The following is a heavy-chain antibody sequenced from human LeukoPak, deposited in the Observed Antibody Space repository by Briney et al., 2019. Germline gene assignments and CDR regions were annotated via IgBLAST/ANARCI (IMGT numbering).Heavy chain of an antibody. V-gene: IGHV3-30*03. CDR3: AGGVVVTASSRFDP. CDR1: GFTFSSYS. J-gene: IGHJ5*02. CDR2: ISYDGSNK. Sequence: GGSLRLSCAASGFTFSSYSMNWDRQAPGKGLEWVAVISYDGSNKYYADSVKGRFTISRDNSKNTLYLQMNSLRAEDTAVYYCAGGVVVTASSRFDPWGQGTLVTVSS. D-gene: IGHD2-21*02.